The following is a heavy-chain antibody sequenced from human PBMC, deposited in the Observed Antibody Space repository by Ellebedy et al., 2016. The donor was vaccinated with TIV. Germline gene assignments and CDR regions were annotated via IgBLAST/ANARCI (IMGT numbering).Heavy chain of an antibody. J-gene: IGHJ4*02. Sequence: ASVKVSXXASGYTFTSYYMHWVRQAPGQGLEWMGIINPSGGSTSYAQKFQGRVTMTRDTSTSTVYMELSSLRSEDTAVYYCARDWSYSGYGYYFDYWGQGTLVTVSS. V-gene: IGHV1-46*01. CDR3: ARDWSYSGYGYYFDY. CDR1: GYTFTSYY. CDR2: INPSGGST. D-gene: IGHD5-12*01.